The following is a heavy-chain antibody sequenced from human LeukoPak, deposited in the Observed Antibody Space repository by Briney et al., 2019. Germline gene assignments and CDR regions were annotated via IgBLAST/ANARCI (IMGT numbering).Heavy chain of an antibody. Sequence: SETLSLTCTVSGGSISSSSYYWAWIRQPPGKGLEWIGSIYYSGNTYYKSSLKSRVTIAVDTSKNQFSLKLNSVTAADTAVYYCARFSEYSHSSVHYLDYWGQGTLVSVSS. V-gene: IGHV4-39*07. CDR2: IYYSGNT. J-gene: IGHJ4*02. D-gene: IGHD3-22*01. CDR3: ARFSEYSHSSVHYLDY. CDR1: GGSISSSSYY.